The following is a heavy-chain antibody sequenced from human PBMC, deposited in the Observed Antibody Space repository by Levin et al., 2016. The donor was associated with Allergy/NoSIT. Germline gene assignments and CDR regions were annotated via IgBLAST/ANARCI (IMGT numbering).Heavy chain of an antibody. Sequence: WIRQPPGKGLEWVSYISSSSSTIYYAEPMKDRFTISRDNAKKSLYLHVNSLRAEDTAVYYCARVRSGFGELIRPSYGLDVWGQGTTVTVSS. V-gene: IGHV3-48*04. CDR2: ISSSSSTI. D-gene: IGHD3-10*01. CDR3: ARVRSGFGELIRPSYGLDV. J-gene: IGHJ6*02.